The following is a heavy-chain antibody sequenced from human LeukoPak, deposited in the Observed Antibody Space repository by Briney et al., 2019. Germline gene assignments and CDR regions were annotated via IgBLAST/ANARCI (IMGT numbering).Heavy chain of an antibody. J-gene: IGHJ6*02. CDR2: IIPIFGTA. CDR1: GGTFSSYA. CDR3: ARGRFLEWLLYRSHFKTQDYYGMDV. V-gene: IGHV1-69*13. D-gene: IGHD3-3*01. Sequence: ASVKVSCKASGGTFSSYAISWVRQAPGQGLEWMGGIIPIFGTANYAQKFQGRVTITADESTSTAYMELSSLRSEDTAVYYCARGRFLEWLLYRSHFKTQDYYGMDVWGQGTTVTVSS.